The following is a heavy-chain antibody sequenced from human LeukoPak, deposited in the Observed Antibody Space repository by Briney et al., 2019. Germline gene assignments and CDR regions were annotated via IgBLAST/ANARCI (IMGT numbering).Heavy chain of an antibody. CDR2: INHSGST. Sequence: SETLSLTCAVYGGSFSGYYWSWIRQPPGKGLEWIGEINHSGSTNYNPSLKSRVTISVDTSKNQFSLKLSSVTAADTAVYYCARVHYDSSGYYCTFDYWGQGTLVTVSS. CDR1: GGSFSGYY. J-gene: IGHJ4*02. V-gene: IGHV4-34*01. CDR3: ARVHYDSSGYYCTFDY. D-gene: IGHD3-22*01.